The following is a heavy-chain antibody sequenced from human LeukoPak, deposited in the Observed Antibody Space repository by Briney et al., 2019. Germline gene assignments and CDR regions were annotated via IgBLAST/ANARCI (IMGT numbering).Heavy chain of an antibody. CDR1: GFTFSNAW. V-gene: IGHV3-15*01. CDR3: TTEALAAAGLYYYYGMDV. Sequence: GGSLRLSCAASGFTFSNAWMSWVRQAPGKVLEWDGRIKSKTDGGTTDYAAPVKGRFTISRDDSKNTLYLQMNSLKTEDTAVYYCTTEALAAAGLYYYYGMDVWGQGTTVTVSS. CDR2: IKSKTDGGTT. D-gene: IGHD6-13*01. J-gene: IGHJ6*02.